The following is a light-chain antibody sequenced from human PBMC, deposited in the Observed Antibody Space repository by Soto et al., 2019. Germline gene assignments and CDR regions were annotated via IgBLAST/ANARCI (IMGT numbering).Light chain of an antibody. V-gene: IGKV1-5*03. CDR3: QHYNRYSEA. J-gene: IGKJ1*01. CDR2: KAS. Sequence: DIQMTQSPSTLSGSVGDRVTITCRASQTISSWLAWYQQKPGKAPKLLIYKASTLKSGVPSRFSGSGSRTEFTITISSLQPDDFATYYCQHYNRYSEAFGQGTKVELK. CDR1: QTISSW.